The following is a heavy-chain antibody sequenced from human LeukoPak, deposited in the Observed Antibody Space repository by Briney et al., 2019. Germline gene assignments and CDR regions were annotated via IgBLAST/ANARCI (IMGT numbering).Heavy chain of an antibody. J-gene: IGHJ5*02. CDR2: MSYDGSNK. Sequence: PGRSLRLSCAASGFTFSSYAMHWVRQAPGKGLEWVAVMSYDGSNKYYADSVKGRFTISRDNSKNTLYLQMNSLRAEDTAVYYCARDNTAMGSGWFDPWGQGTLVTVSS. CDR1: GFTFSSYA. D-gene: IGHD5-18*01. CDR3: ARDNTAMGSGWFDP. V-gene: IGHV3-30*04.